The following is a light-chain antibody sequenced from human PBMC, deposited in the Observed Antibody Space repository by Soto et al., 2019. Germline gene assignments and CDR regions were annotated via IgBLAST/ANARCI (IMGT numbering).Light chain of an antibody. CDR2: DAS. CDR3: QQRSNWPYT. CDR1: QSVSSY. J-gene: IGKJ2*01. Sequence: EIVLTQSPVTLSLSPGERATLSCRASQSVSSYLAWYQQRPGQAPRLLIYDASNRATGIPARFSGSGSGTDFTLTSSSLEPEDFAVYYCQQRSNWPYTFGQGTKLEIK. V-gene: IGKV3-11*01.